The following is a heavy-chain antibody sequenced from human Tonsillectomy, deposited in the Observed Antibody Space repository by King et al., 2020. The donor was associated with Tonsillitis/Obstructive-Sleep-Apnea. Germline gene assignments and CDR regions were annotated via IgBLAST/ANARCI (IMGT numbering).Heavy chain of an antibody. D-gene: IGHD2-8*01. CDR1: GFTFSNAW. V-gene: IGHV3-15*01. Sequence: VQLVESGGGLVKPGGSLRLSCAASGFTFSNAWMSWVRQAPGKGLEWVGRIKRKTDGGTTDYAAPVKGRFTISRDDSKNTLYLQMNSLKTEDTAVYYCTPDVWYYFDYWGQGTLVTVSS. J-gene: IGHJ4*02. CDR3: TPDVWYYFDY. CDR2: IKRKTDGGTT.